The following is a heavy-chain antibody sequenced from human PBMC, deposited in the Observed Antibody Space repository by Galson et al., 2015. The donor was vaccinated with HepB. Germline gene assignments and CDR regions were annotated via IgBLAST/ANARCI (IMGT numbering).Heavy chain of an antibody. Sequence: QVQLQESGPGLVKPSETLSLTCTVSGGSISSYYWSWIRQPPGKGLEWIGYIYYSGSTNYNPSLKSRVTISVDTSKNQFSLKLSSVTAADTAVYYCARGAMVRERVWFWYFDLWGRGTLVTVSS. D-gene: IGHD3-10*01. CDR1: GGSISSYY. CDR2: IYYSGST. CDR3: ARGAMVRERVWFWYFDL. J-gene: IGHJ2*01. V-gene: IGHV4-59*01.